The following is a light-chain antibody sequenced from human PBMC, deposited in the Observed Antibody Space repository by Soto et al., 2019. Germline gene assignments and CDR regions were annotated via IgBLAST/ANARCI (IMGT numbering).Light chain of an antibody. CDR1: QSVSSF. CDR3: QQCDDSPPT. CDR2: VAS. J-gene: IGKJ4*01. V-gene: IGKV3-11*01. Sequence: VLSQSPGTLSSSPGERGTLSSRARQSVSSFLAWYQQRPGQAPRLLIYVASSRAAGVPPRFSGSGSGTDFTLTISSVEPEEFAVYSCQQCDDSPPTVGGGTKVEIK.